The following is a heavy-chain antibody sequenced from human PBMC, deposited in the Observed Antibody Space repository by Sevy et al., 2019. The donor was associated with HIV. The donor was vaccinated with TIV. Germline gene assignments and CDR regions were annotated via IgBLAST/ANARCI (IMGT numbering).Heavy chain of an antibody. CDR2: ISAYNGNT. CDR3: ARVGTLIVVVEYYFDY. D-gene: IGHD3-22*01. J-gene: IGHJ4*02. V-gene: IGHV1-18*01. CDR1: GYTFTSYG. Sequence: ASVKVSCKDSGYTFTSYGISWVRQAPGQGLEWMGWISAYNGNTNYAQRLQGRVTMTTDTSTSTAYMELRSLRSDDTAVYYCARVGTLIVVVEYYFDYWGQGTLVTVSS.